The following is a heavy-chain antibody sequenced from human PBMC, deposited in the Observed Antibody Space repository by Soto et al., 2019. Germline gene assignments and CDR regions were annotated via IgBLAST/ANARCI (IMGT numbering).Heavy chain of an antibody. V-gene: IGHV3-33*01. CDR1: GFTFSSYA. Sequence: GGSLRLSCAASGFTFSSYAMHWVRQAPNKGLEWVAVIWYDGSNYNYGDSVKGRFTISRDNSKNTLFLQMSSLRVEDTAVYYCAREDNWNYGGYFDYWGQGTLVTVSS. J-gene: IGHJ4*02. CDR2: IWYDGSNY. CDR3: AREDNWNYGGYFDY. D-gene: IGHD1-7*01.